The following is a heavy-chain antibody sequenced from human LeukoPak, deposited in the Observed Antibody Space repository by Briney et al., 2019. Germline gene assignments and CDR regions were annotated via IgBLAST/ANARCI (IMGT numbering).Heavy chain of an antibody. CDR1: GFTFNSYA. D-gene: IGHD6-19*01. V-gene: IGHV3-23*01. Sequence: GGSLRLSCAASGFTFNSYAMSWVRQAPGKRLEWVSAISNSGDSTYYADPVEGRFTISRDNAKKTLYLQMNSLRVEDTAVYHCVKDPYSSGWYGGNAFDLWGQGTMVTVSS. CDR3: VKDPYSSGWYGGNAFDL. CDR2: ISNSGDST. J-gene: IGHJ3*01.